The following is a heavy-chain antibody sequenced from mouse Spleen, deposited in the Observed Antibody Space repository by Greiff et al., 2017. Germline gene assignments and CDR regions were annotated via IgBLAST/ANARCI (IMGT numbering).Heavy chain of an antibody. J-gene: IGHJ4*01. CDR1: GYTFTSYW. CDR3: ARGDDYDLYAMDY. Sequence: QVQLQQPGAELVKPGASVKMSCKASGYTFTSYWITWVKQRPGQGLEWIGDIYPGSGSTNYNEKFKSKATLTVDTSSSTAYMQLSSLTSEDSAVYYCARGDDYDLYAMDYWGQGTSVTVSS. CDR2: IYPGSGST. D-gene: IGHD2-4*01. V-gene: IGHV1-55*01.